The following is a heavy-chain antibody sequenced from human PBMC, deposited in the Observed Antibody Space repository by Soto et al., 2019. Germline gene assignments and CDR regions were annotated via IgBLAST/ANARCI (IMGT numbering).Heavy chain of an antibody. J-gene: IGHJ6*03. Sequence: PSETLALTCTVSGGSISSSSSSWGWIRQPPGKGLEWLGIISYSGSTYYSPSLKSRVTISVDASKNLFSLKLSSVTAADTAVYYCARTYVTDVVVVPASKDYMDVWGKGTTVTGSS. CDR2: ISYSGST. CDR3: ARTYVTDVVVVPASKDYMDV. D-gene: IGHD2-2*01. V-gene: IGHV4-39*01. CDR1: GGSISSSSSS.